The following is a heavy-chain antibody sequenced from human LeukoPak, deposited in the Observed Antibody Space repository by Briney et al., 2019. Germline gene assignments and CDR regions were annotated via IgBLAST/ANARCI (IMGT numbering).Heavy chain of an antibody. CDR1: GGSFSGYY. Sequence: SATLSLTCAVYGGSFSGYYWSWIRQPPGKGLEWIGEINHSGSTNYNPSLKGGVTISVDTSKNQFSLKLSSVAAADTAGYYFARGSGDYYGSGSYYNDYWGQGTLVTVPS. J-gene: IGHJ4*02. CDR3: ARGSGDYYGSGSYYNDY. V-gene: IGHV4-34*01. CDR2: INHSGST. D-gene: IGHD3-10*01.